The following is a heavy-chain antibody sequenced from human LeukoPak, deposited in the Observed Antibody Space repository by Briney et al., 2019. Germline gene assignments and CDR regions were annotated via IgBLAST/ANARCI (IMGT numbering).Heavy chain of an antibody. CDR2: IYISGST. J-gene: IGHJ4*02. V-gene: IGHV4-4*07. CDR1: GVSISSFY. CDR3: ARPVTARGGSGWPQHIDY. Sequence: SETLSLTCAVSGVSISSFYWSWIRQPAGKGLEWIGRIYISGSTNYNPSLNSRVTISVDPSKNQFSLKLTSVTTADTAVYYCARPVTARGGSGWPQHIDYWGQGTLVSVSS. D-gene: IGHD6-19*01.